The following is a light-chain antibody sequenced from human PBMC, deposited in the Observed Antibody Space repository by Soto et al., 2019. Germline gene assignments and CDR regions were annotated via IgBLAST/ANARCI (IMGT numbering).Light chain of an antibody. CDR1: QSVGGH. Sequence: EIVLTQSPASLSLSPGERATLSCRASQSVGGHLAWYQQIPSQAHRLLIYEASNRATGIPARFSGSGSGTDFTLTISSLEPEEFAVYYCQQRSNWPRTFGGGTKVEIK. CDR3: QQRSNWPRT. CDR2: EAS. J-gene: IGKJ4*01. V-gene: IGKV3-11*01.